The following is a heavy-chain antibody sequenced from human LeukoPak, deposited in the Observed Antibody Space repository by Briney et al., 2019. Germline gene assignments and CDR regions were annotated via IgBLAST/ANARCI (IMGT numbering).Heavy chain of an antibody. V-gene: IGHV3-66*01. CDR1: GFAFDEHG. D-gene: IGHD3-10*01. CDR2: IYSGDRT. J-gene: IGHJ4*02. Sequence: GGSLRLSCTASGFAFDEHGMSWVRQVPGKGLEWVSIIYSGDRTDYADSLKGRFTISRDTSKNTLYLQMSSLRAEDTAVYYCARDVRKQGLWSWGQGTLVTVSS. CDR3: ARDVRKQGLWS.